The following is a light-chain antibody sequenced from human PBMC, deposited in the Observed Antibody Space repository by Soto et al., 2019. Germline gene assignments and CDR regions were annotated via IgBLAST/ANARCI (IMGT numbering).Light chain of an antibody. CDR3: SSYTSSSTLHV. CDR1: SSDVGGYNY. Sequence: QSVLTQPASVSGSPGQSITISCTGTSSDVGGYNYVSWYQQHPGKAPKLMIYDVSNRPSGVSNRFSGSKSGNTASLTISGLQAGDEADYYCSSYTSSSTLHVFGTGTKVT. V-gene: IGLV2-14*01. CDR2: DVS. J-gene: IGLJ1*01.